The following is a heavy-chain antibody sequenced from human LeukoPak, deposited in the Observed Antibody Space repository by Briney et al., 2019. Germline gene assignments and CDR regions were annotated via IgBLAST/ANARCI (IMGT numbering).Heavy chain of an antibody. CDR1: GFTFDDHG. J-gene: IGHJ4*02. D-gene: IGHD3-22*01. CDR3: AMGTMDGGQYYYDTS. V-gene: IGHV3-20*04. Sequence: GGSLRLSCAASGFTFDDHGMSWVRQAPGKGLEWVSGINRNGGSTGYADSVKGQFTISRDNSKNTLYLQMNTLRAEDTAVYYCAMGTMDGGQYYYDTSGGQGTLVTVSS. CDR2: INRNGGST.